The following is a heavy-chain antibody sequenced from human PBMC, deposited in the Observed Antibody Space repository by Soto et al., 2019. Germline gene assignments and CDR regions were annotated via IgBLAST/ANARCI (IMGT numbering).Heavy chain of an antibody. V-gene: IGHV4-39*01. D-gene: IGHD3-16*01. CDR1: GASITNNFYY. Sequence: QLQLQESGPGLVKPSETLSLTCTVSGASITNNFYYWTWIRQPPAKGLEWIATIYHGGSTSYNASLTSRLTISEDTSKHQFSLELTSVTAADTAVYYCARLSHRAGSIMKVADSLGQGALVTVSS. CDR2: IYHGGST. J-gene: IGHJ4*02. CDR3: ARLSHRAGSIMKVADS.